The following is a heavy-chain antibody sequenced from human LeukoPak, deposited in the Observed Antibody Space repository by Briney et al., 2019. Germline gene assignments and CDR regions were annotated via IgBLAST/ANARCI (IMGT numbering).Heavy chain of an antibody. CDR2: IYYTGST. CDR1: GDSISSGGYF. Sequence: SETLSLTCTVSGDSISSGGYFWSWIRQHPGKGLEWIGYIYYTGSTYYNPSLKSRVTISVDTSKNQFSLKLSSVTAADTAVYYCTRDGPRSSGYPDNWGQGALVTVTS. V-gene: IGHV4-31*03. J-gene: IGHJ4*02. CDR3: TRDGPRSSGYPDN. D-gene: IGHD3-22*01.